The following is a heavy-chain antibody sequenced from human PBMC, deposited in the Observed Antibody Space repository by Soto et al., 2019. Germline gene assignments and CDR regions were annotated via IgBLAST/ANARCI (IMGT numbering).Heavy chain of an antibody. CDR3: AHRPYYYARSAPGDALAI. V-gene: IGHV2-5*02. J-gene: IGHJ3*02. CDR2: IYWDDDK. D-gene: IGHD3-22*01. Sequence: QITLKESGPTLVKPTQTLTLTCTFSGFSLSTSGVGVGWIRQPPGKALEWLALIYWDDDKRYSPSLKSRLTITKDTPKNQVVLKMTIMDPVDTATYSCAHRPYYYARSAPGDALAIWGQGTMVTVSS. CDR1: GFSLSTSGVG.